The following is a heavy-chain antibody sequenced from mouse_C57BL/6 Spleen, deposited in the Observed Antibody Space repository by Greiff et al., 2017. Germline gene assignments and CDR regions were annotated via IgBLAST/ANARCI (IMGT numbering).Heavy chain of an antibody. V-gene: IGHV1-50*01. CDR2: IDPSDSYT. CDR1: GYTFTSYW. J-gene: IGHJ2*01. CDR3: ARSVNPGY. D-gene: IGHD6-1*01. Sequence: QVQLQQPGAELVKPGASVKLSCKASGYTFTSYWMQWVKQRPGQGLEWIGEIDPSDSYTNYNQKFKGKATLTVDTSSSTAYMQLSSLTSEDSAVYYCARSVNPGYWGQGTTLTVSS.